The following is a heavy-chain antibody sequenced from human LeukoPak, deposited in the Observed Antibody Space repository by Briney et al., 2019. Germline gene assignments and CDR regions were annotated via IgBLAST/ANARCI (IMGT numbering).Heavy chain of an antibody. V-gene: IGHV3-21*01. J-gene: IGHJ3*02. CDR3: ARDGHYDSSGYYTIGDAFDI. CDR2: ISSSSSYI. CDR1: GFTFSSYS. Sequence: SGGSLRLSCAASGFTFSSYSVNWVRQAPGKGLEWVSSISSSSSYIYYADSVEGRFTISRDNAKNSLYLQMNSLRAEDTAVYYCARDGHYDSSGYYTIGDAFDIWGQGTMVTVSS. D-gene: IGHD3-22*01.